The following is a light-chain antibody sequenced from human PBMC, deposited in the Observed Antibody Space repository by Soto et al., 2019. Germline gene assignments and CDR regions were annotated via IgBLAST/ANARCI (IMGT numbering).Light chain of an antibody. J-gene: IGKJ1*01. V-gene: IGKV3-15*01. CDR1: QSVSSN. CDR3: QQYTNWLRGT. CDR2: GAS. Sequence: EIVMTQSPATLSVSPGERATLSCRASQSVSSNLAWYQQKPGQAPRLLIYGASTRATGIPARFSGSGSGTEFPVTLSSLQSEDFAVYYCQQYTNWLRGTFGQGTKGEIK.